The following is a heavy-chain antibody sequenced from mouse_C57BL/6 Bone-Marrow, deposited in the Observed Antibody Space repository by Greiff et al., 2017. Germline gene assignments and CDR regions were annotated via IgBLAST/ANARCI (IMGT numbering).Heavy chain of an antibody. CDR1: GFSLSTSGMG. CDR2: IYWDDDK. CDR3: ARRARGAEVYFDY. D-gene: IGHD3-3*01. Sequence: QVTLKESGPGILQSSQTLSLTCSFSGFSLSTSGMGVSWIRQPSGKGLEWLAHIYWDDDKRYNPSLKSRLTISKDTSRNQVFLKITSVDTADTATYYCARRARGAEVYFDYWGQGTTLTGSS. V-gene: IGHV8-12*01. J-gene: IGHJ2*01.